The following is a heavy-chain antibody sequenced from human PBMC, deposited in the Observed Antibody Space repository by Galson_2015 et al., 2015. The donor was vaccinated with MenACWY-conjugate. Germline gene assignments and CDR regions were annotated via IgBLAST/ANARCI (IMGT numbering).Heavy chain of an antibody. D-gene: IGHD2-15*01. J-gene: IGHJ5*02. Sequence: SLRLSCATSGLTFSNVWMSWVRQAPGKGLEWVARIKCRTDGGTTDYATPVKGRFTILRDDSTNTQYLQMNSLKIEDTAMYFCTRDRDVGGSRWWFDPWGQGTLVTVSS. CDR2: IKCRTDGGTT. CDR1: GLTFSNVW. V-gene: IGHV3-15*01. CDR3: TRDRDVGGSRWWFDP.